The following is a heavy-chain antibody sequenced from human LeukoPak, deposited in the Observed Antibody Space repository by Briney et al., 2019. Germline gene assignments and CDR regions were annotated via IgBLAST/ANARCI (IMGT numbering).Heavy chain of an antibody. CDR3: ARDPPHSGSYYLDY. V-gene: IGHV3-30*04. J-gene: IGHJ4*02. Sequence: GGSLRLSCAASGFTFSSYAMHWVRQAPGKGLEWVAVISYDGSNKYYADSVKGRFTISRDNSKNTPYLQMNSLRAEDTAVYYCARDPPHSGSYYLDYWGQGTLVTVSS. CDR1: GFTFSSYA. D-gene: IGHD1-26*01. CDR2: ISYDGSNK.